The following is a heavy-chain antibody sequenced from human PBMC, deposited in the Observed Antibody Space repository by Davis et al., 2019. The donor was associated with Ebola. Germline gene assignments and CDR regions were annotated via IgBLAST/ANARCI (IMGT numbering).Heavy chain of an antibody. J-gene: IGHJ4*02. CDR3: ANSPLGVGATRYYFDY. Sequence: PGGSLRLSCAASGFTFSSYAMSWVRQAPGKGLEWVSAISGSGGSTYYADSVKGRFTISRDNSKNTLYLQMNSLRAEDTAVYYCANSPLGVGATRYYFDYWGQGTLVTVSS. CDR1: GFTFSSYA. D-gene: IGHD1-26*01. V-gene: IGHV3-23*01. CDR2: ISGSGGST.